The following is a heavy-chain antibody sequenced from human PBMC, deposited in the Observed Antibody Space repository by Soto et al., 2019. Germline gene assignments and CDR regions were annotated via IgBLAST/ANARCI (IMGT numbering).Heavy chain of an antibody. CDR1: GGSISSGDHY. D-gene: IGHD3-16*02. Sequence: QVQLQESGPGLVKPSQTLSLTCTVSGGSISSGDHYWGWIRQPPGKGLEWIGYIYYSGSTYYNPSLKCRVTLSVHTSTTQFYLKLRSVPAADTAVYYCASVKDSFDYWGQGTLVIVSS. CDR3: ASVKDSFDY. V-gene: IGHV4-30-4*01. J-gene: IGHJ4*02. CDR2: IYYSGST.